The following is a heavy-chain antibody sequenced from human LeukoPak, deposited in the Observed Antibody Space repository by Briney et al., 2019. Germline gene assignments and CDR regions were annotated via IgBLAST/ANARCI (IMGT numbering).Heavy chain of an antibody. CDR3: ARGGLKDIVVVPAGPFDP. J-gene: IGHJ5*02. Sequence: GGSLRLSCAASGFTFSSYGMHWVRQAPGKGLEWVAFIRYDGSNKYYADSVKGRFTSSRDNSKNTLYLQMNSLRAEDTAVYYCARGGLKDIVVVPAGPFDPWGQGTLVTVSS. CDR2: IRYDGSNK. V-gene: IGHV3-30*02. CDR1: GFTFSSYG. D-gene: IGHD2-2*01.